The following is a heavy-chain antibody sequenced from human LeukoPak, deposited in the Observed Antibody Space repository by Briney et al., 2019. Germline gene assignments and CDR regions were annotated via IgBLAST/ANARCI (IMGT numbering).Heavy chain of an antibody. V-gene: IGHV4-4*02. D-gene: IGHD3-22*01. J-gene: IGHJ4*02. CDR2: IYHSGST. Sequence: PSETLSLTCAVSGGSISSSNWWSWVRQPPGKGLEWIGEIYHSGSTNYNPSLKSRVTMSVDKSKNQFSLKLSSVTAADTAVYYCARLHYYDSSGSFYYFDYWGQGTLVTVSS. CDR3: ARLHYYDSSGSFYYFDY. CDR1: GGSISSSNW.